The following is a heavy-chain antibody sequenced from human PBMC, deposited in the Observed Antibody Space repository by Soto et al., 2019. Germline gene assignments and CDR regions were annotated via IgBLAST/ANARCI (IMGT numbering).Heavy chain of an antibody. V-gene: IGHV1-69*01. J-gene: IGHJ6*02. CDR3: ARGSYDFWSCPGGFYYYAMDV. D-gene: IGHD3-3*01. CDR2: IVPMFGTT. Sequence: QVQLVQSGAEMREPGSLVKLSCKASGGSFNTHSITWVRQAPGQGLEWMGGIVPMFGTTNYTQKLQGRLTISADESASTTYMELRSLRSEDTAIYYCARGSYDFWSCPGGFYYYAMDVWGQGTTVTVS. CDR1: GGSFNTHS.